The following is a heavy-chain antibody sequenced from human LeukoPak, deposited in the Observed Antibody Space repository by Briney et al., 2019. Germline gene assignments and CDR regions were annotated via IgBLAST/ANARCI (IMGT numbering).Heavy chain of an antibody. V-gene: IGHV3-23*01. D-gene: IGHD1/OR15-1a*01. Sequence: SGGSLRLSCAASGFTFSSYAMSWVRQAPGKGLEWVSVISGSGISTYYADSVKGRFTISRDNSKNTLYLQMNSLRAEDTAVYYCARDPGNKNWFDPWGQGTLVTVSS. CDR3: ARDPGNKNWFDP. J-gene: IGHJ5*02. CDR1: GFTFSSYA. CDR2: ISGSGIST.